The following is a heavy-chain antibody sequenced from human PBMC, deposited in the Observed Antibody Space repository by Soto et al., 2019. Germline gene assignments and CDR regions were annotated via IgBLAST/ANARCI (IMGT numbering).Heavy chain of an antibody. D-gene: IGHD3-16*02. CDR1: GFTFSSYG. Sequence: QVQLVESGGGVVQPGRSLRLSCEASGFTFSSYGMHWVRQAPGKGLEWVAVISYDGSNKYYADSVKGRFTISRDNSKNTLYLQMNSLRAEDTAVYYCAKEMYDYIWGSYRYTGLSYFDYWGQGTLVTVSS. CDR3: AKEMYDYIWGSYRYTGLSYFDY. V-gene: IGHV3-30*18. J-gene: IGHJ4*02. CDR2: ISYDGSNK.